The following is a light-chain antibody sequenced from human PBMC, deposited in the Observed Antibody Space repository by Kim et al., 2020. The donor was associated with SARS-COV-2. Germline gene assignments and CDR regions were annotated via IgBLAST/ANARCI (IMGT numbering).Light chain of an antibody. CDR1: QGISSY. CDR2: AAS. CDR3: QQYYSYPPT. V-gene: IGKV1-8*01. J-gene: IGKJ4*01. Sequence: ASTGHRVTITCRASQGISSYLAWYQQKPGKAPKLLIYAASTLQSGVPSRFSGSGSGTDFTLTISCLQSEDFATYYCQQYYSYPPTFGGGTKVDIK.